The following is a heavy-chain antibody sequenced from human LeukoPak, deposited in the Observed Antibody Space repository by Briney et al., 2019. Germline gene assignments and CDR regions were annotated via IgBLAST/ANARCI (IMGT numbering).Heavy chain of an antibody. CDR3: VRETTEGAKDY. CDR1: GFTFSDKY. Sequence: PGGSLRLSCTVSGFTFSDKYMGWVRRAPGKGLEWVAYISSSGHYTNYGESVRGRFTVFRDNGGNSLYLQMNSLRVDDTAVYCCVRETTEGAKDYWGQGVLVTVSS. J-gene: IGHJ4*02. D-gene: IGHD1-26*01. CDR2: ISSSGHYT. V-gene: IGHV3-11*06.